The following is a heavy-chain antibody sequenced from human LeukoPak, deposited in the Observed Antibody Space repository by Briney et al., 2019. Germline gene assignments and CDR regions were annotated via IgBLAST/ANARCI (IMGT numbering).Heavy chain of an antibody. D-gene: IGHD1-26*01. J-gene: IGHJ6*02. CDR1: GFTFSSYA. Sequence: GGSLRLSCAASGFTFSSYAMSWVRQAPGKGLEWVSAISGSGGSTYYADSVKGRFTISRDNSKNTLYLQMNSLRAEDTAVYYCAKSELRYYYYGMDVWGQGTTVTVSS. CDR3: AKSELRYYYYGMDV. CDR2: ISGSGGST. V-gene: IGHV3-23*01.